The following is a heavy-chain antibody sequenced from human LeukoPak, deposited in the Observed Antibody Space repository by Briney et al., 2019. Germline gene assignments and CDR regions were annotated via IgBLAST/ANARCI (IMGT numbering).Heavy chain of an antibody. CDR2: INHSGST. D-gene: IGHD2-21*02. V-gene: IGHV4-34*01. CDR3: AKYLAYCGGDCYSGWFDP. J-gene: IGHJ5*02. CDR1: GGSFSGYY. Sequence: PSETLSLTCAVYGGSFSGYYWSWIRQPPGKGPEWIGEINHSGSTNYNPSLKSRVTISVDTSKNQFSLKLSSVTAADTAVYYCAKYLAYCGGDCYSGWFDPWGQGTLVTVSS.